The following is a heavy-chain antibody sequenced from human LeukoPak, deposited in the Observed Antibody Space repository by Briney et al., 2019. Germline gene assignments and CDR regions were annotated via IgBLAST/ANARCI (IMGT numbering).Heavy chain of an antibody. D-gene: IGHD6-19*01. CDR2: IKEDGSRN. CDR3: ARQLSGWYDADPY. Sequence: GGSLRLSCAASGFTFSRYWMSWVRQAPGKGLEWVANIKEDGSRNHYVDSVKGRFTISGDNAKSSLYLQMNSLRAEDTAVYYCARQLSGWYDADPYWGQGTLVTVSS. V-gene: IGHV3-7*05. J-gene: IGHJ4*02. CDR1: GFTFSRYW.